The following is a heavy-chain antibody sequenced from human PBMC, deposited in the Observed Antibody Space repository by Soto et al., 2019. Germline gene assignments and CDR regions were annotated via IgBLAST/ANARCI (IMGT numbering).Heavy chain of an antibody. CDR2: ISYDGSNK. CDR3: EILSKNGNTDALDY. CDR1: GFTFSGYG. D-gene: IGHD1-7*01. Sequence: RWSLILSCAASGFTFSGYGMHWVRQAPGKGLEWVAVISYDGSNKYYADSVKGRFTISRDNSKNTLYLQMNSLRAEDTAVYYCEILSKNGNTDALDYWGQVT. J-gene: IGHJ4*02. V-gene: IGHV3-30*03.